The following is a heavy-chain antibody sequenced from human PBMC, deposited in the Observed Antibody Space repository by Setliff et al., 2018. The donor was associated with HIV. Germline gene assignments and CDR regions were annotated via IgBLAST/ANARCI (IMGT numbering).Heavy chain of an antibody. CDR2: IYHSGST. J-gene: IGHJ3*01. CDR1: GGSISSGDYY. Sequence: SETLSLTCSVSGGSISSGDYYWGWIRQPPGKGLEWIGYIYHSGSTYYNPSLKSPVTISVDTSKNQFSLKLSFVTAADTAVYYCARSLRYFDWSLRRPSHDAFDFWGQGTMGTVS. V-gene: IGHV4-30-4*08. CDR3: ARSLRYFDWSLRRPSHDAFDF. D-gene: IGHD3-9*01.